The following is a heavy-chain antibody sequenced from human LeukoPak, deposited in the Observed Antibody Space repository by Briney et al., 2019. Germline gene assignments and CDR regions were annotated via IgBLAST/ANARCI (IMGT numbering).Heavy chain of an antibody. Sequence: GGSLRLSCAASGLTFSNYGMSWVGQAPGKGLDWVSGISGSGGSTYYADSVRGRFTISRDNSKKTLFLQMNSLRAEDRAVYYCAKDSLRTVPKASFDSWGQGTLVTVSS. CDR1: GLTFSNYG. J-gene: IGHJ4*02. V-gene: IGHV3-23*01. CDR3: AKDSLRTVPKASFDS. D-gene: IGHD2-2*01. CDR2: ISGSGGST.